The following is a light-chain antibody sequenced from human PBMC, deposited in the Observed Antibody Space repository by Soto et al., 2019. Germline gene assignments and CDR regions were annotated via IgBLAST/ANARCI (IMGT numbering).Light chain of an antibody. Sequence: EMVLTQSPGTLSLSPGERATLSCRASQSISSSYLAWYQQKPGQAPRLLIYGASNRATGIPDRFSGSGSGADFTLTISRLEPEDFAVYYGQQYGSAPAWTFGQGTQVEIK. CDR2: GAS. CDR3: QQYGSAPAWT. V-gene: IGKV3-20*01. CDR1: QSISSSY. J-gene: IGKJ1*01.